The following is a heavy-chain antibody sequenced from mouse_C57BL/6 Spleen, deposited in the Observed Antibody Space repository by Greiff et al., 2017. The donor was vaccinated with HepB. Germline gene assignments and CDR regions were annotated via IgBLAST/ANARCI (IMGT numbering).Heavy chain of an antibody. V-gene: IGHV1-22*01. J-gene: IGHJ4*01. Sequence: EVQLQQSGPELVKPGASVKMSCKASGYTFTDYNMHWVKQSHGKSLEWIGYINPNNGGTSYNQKFKGKATLTVNKSSSTAYIELRSLTSEDSAVYYCPREGVEYYYAMDYWGQGTSVTVSS. CDR3: PREGVEYYYAMDY. D-gene: IGHD1-1*01. CDR1: GYTFTDYN. CDR2: INPNNGGT.